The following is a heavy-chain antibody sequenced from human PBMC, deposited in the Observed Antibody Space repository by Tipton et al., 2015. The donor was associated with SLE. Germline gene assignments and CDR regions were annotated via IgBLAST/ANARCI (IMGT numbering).Heavy chain of an antibody. CDR3: ARPVIAAAPRGAFDI. V-gene: IGHV5-51*03. J-gene: IGHJ3*02. D-gene: IGHD6-13*01. CDR1: GYNFPDYW. CDR2: IYPGDSET. Sequence: QLVQSGAEVKKPGESLRISCQGSGYNFPDYWIAWVRQMPGKGLEWMGIIYPGDSETRYSPSFQGQVRIYVDKSVNTAYVQWSSLKVSDTAIYYCARPVIAAAPRGAFDIWGQGTLVSVSS.